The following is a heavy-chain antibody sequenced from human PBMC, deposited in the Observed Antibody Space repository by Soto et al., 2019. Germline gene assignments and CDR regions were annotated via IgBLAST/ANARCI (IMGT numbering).Heavy chain of an antibody. Sequence: EASVKVSCKASGYTFTGYYMHWVRQAPGQGLEWMGWINPNSGGTNYAQKFQGWVTMTRDTSISTAYMELSRLRSDDTAVYYCARDNGWSSGYYYLFDYWGQGTLVTVSS. CDR2: INPNSGGT. J-gene: IGHJ4*02. CDR1: GYTFTGYY. CDR3: ARDNGWSSGYYYLFDY. D-gene: IGHD3-22*01. V-gene: IGHV1-2*04.